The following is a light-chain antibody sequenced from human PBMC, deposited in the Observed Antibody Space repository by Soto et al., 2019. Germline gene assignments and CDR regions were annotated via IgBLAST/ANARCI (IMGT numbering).Light chain of an antibody. V-gene: IGKV3-15*01. CDR1: QSVSDD. CDR3: HQYNNWPQT. Sequence: IVLTQSPAALSVSPGERVSLSCRASQSVSDDLAWYQQKPGKAPRLVIHGASTRATDFPARFSGSGSGTEFTLTISILQSEDFGVYFCHQYNNWPQTFGGGTKVDIK. CDR2: GAS. J-gene: IGKJ4*01.